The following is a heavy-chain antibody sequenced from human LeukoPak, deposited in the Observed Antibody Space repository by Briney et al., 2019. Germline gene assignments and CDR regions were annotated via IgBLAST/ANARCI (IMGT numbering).Heavy chain of an antibody. J-gene: IGHJ5*02. Sequence: QPGGSLRLSCAASGFTFSSYAMHWVRQAPGKGLEWVTVISYDGSNKYYADSVRGRFTISRDNSKNTLYLQMNSLRAEDTAVYYCARRHIVATDNWFDPWGQGTLVTVSS. V-gene: IGHV3-30-3*01. CDR2: ISYDGSNK. D-gene: IGHD5-12*01. CDR3: ARRHIVATDNWFDP. CDR1: GFTFSSYA.